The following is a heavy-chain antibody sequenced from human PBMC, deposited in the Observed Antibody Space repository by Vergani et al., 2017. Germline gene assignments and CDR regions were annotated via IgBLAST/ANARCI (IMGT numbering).Heavy chain of an antibody. Sequence: QVQLQQWGAGLLKPSETLSLTCAVYGGSFSGYYWSWIRQPPGKGLEWIGEINHSGSTNYNPSLKSRVTISVDTSKNQFSLKLSSVTAADTAVYYCARVQELYDFWSGYRVRYYYYMDVWSKGTTVTVSS. CDR3: ARVQELYDFWSGYRVRYYYYMDV. V-gene: IGHV4-34*01. CDR1: GGSFSGYY. J-gene: IGHJ6*03. CDR2: INHSGST. D-gene: IGHD3-3*01.